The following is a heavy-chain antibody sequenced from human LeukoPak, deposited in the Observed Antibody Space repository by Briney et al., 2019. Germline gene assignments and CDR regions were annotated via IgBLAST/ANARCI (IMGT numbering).Heavy chain of an antibody. CDR3: TTGDSFSVNK. J-gene: IGHJ4*02. Sequence: GGSLRLSCAASGFALSDVWMSWVSQAPGKGLEWVGRIKAKIHGGTADYAAPVEARFTISRDDSKNTLYLQMDSLKIEDTAVYYCTTGDSFSVNKGGQGALVTVSS. V-gene: IGHV3-15*01. CDR2: IKAKIHGGTA. CDR1: GFALSDVW. D-gene: IGHD3-3*02.